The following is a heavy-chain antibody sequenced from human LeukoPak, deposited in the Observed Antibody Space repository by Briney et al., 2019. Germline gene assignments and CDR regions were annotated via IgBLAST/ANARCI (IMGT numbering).Heavy chain of an antibody. Sequence: GESLKICCKGAGYSFTSYWIGWVRQMPGKGLERMGIIYPGDSDTRYSPSFQGQVTISADKSISTAYLQWSSLKASDTAMYYCARGVGYCSSTSCYPWFDPWGQGTLVTVSS. J-gene: IGHJ5*02. CDR1: GYSFTSYW. CDR2: IYPGDSDT. V-gene: IGHV5-51*01. CDR3: ARGVGYCSSTSCYPWFDP. D-gene: IGHD2-2*01.